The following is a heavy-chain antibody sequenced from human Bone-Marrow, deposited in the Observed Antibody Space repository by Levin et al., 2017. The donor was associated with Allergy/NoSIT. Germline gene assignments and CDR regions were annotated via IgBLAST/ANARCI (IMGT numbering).Heavy chain of an antibody. Sequence: ASVKVSCKTSGYTFTSFDINWVRQATGQGLEWMGWMYPNSDNAGYAQKFQGRVTITRNTSISTAYMELSSLRSEDTAIYYCARGELGSGYLFDYGGQGTLVTGSS. CDR1: GYTFTSFD. D-gene: IGHD5-12*01. CDR3: ARGELGSGYLFDY. J-gene: IGHJ4*02. CDR2: MYPNSDNA. V-gene: IGHV1-8*01.